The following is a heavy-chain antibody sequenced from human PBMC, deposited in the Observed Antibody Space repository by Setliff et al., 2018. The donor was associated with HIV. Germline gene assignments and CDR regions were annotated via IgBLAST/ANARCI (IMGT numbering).Heavy chain of an antibody. Sequence: GGSLRLSCAASGFTFSSYAMHWVRQAPGKGLEWVAVISYDGSNKYYADSVKGRFTISRDNSKNTLFLQMNSPRADDTAVYYCTKDHLSGWASDCWGQGTLVTVSS. CDR2: ISYDGSNK. CDR1: GFTFSSYA. J-gene: IGHJ4*02. V-gene: IGHV3-30-3*01. CDR3: TKDHLSGWASDC. D-gene: IGHD6-19*01.